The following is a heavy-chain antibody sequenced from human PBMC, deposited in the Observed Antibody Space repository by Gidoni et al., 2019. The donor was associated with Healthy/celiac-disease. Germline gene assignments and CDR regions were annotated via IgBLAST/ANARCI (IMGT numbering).Heavy chain of an antibody. V-gene: IGHV3-23*01. CDR3: AKDQKGAVAGTSYFDY. CDR1: GFTFSSYA. CDR2: ISGSGGST. J-gene: IGHJ4*02. Sequence: EVQLLESGGGLVQPGGSLRLSCAASGFTFSSYAMSWVRQAPGKGLEWVSAISGSGGSTYYADSVKGRFTISRDNSKNTLYLQMNSLRAEDTAVYYCAKDQKGAVAGTSYFDYWGQGTLVTVSS. D-gene: IGHD6-19*01.